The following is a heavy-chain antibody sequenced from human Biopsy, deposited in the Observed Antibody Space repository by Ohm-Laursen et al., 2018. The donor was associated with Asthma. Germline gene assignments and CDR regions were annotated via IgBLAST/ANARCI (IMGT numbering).Heavy chain of an antibody. V-gene: IGHV1-3*01. CDR1: GYTFINYA. CDR2: INAGNGNT. Sequence: ASVKVSCKASGYTFINYAIHWVRQAPGQRLEWMGWINAGNGNTKYPQKFQGRLTISRDTSASTAYMDLSSLRSEDTAVYYCARTYFDFLTGQVHDAFAMWGQGTMVTVSS. CDR3: ARTYFDFLTGQVHDAFAM. D-gene: IGHD3-9*01. J-gene: IGHJ3*02.